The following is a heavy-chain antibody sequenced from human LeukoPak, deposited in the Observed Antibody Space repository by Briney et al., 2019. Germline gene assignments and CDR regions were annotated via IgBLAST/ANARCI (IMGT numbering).Heavy chain of an antibody. CDR2: MYYSGSA. CDR1: GGSISNYY. CDR3: ARDERTPRGYSYGYFDY. V-gene: IGHV4-59*12. Sequence: SETLSLTCTVSGGSISNYYWSWIRQPPGKGLECIGYMYYSGSANYNPSLKSRVTISVDTSKNQFSLKLSSVTAADTAVYYCARDERTPRGYSYGYFDYWGQGTLVTVSS. J-gene: IGHJ4*02. D-gene: IGHD5-18*01.